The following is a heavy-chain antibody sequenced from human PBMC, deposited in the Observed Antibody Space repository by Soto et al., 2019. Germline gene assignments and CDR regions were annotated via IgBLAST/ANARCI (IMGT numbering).Heavy chain of an antibody. J-gene: IGHJ4*02. CDR1: GYTFTGYY. D-gene: IGHD3-16*02. CDR2: INPNSGGT. Sequence: ASVKVSCKASGYTFTGYYMHWVRQAPGQGLEWMGWINPNSGGTNYAQKFQGRVTMTRDTSISTAYMELSRLRSDDTAVYYCAREAQGLRLGELSSRVYFDYWGQGTLVTVSS. V-gene: IGHV1-2*02. CDR3: AREAQGLRLGELSSRVYFDY.